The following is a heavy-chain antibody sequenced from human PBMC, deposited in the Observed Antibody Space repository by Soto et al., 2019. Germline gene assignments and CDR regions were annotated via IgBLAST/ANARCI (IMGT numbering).Heavy chain of an antibody. CDR1: GFTFSGYW. CDR2: IKEDGSEK. V-gene: IGHV3-7*01. Sequence: EVQLVESGGDLVQPGGSLRLSCAASGFTFSGYWMSWVRQAPGKGLEWVASIKEDGSEKYYVDSVKGRFIISRDNAKNSLYLQMNSLRVEDTAVYYCARGGAVTGRFEYWGQGTLVTVSS. D-gene: IGHD4-4*01. J-gene: IGHJ4*02. CDR3: ARGGAVTGRFEY.